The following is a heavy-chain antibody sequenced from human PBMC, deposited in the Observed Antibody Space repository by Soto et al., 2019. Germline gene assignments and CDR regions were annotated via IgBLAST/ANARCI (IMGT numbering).Heavy chain of an antibody. CDR3: ARGLGSGDY. CDR2: ISPMFHKA. V-gene: IGHV1-69*13. D-gene: IGHD6-25*01. Sequence: GASVKVSCKASGGTFGNYAINWLRQAPGQGLQWMGDISPMFHKANYEQTFQGRVTITADASTSTVYMDLSSLRSEDTAVYYCARGLGSGDYWGRGTLVTVSS. J-gene: IGHJ4*02. CDR1: GGTFGNYA.